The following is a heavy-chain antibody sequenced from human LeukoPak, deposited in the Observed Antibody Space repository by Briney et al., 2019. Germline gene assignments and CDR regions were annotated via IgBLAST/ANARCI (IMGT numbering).Heavy chain of an antibody. CDR1: GFTFSSYS. CDR2: ISSSSSYI. J-gene: IGHJ4*02. V-gene: IGHV3-21*01. D-gene: IGHD3-3*01. CDR3: ARSSYYDFWSGYYYGY. Sequence: GGSLRLSCAASGFTFSSYSMNWVRQAPGKGLEWVSSISSSSSYIYYADSVKGRFTISRDNAKNSLYLQMNSLRAEDTAVYYCARSSYYDFWSGYYYGYWGQGTLVTVSS.